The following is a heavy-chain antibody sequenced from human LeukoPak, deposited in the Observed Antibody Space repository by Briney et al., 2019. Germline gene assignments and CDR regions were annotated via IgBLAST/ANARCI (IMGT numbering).Heavy chain of an antibody. CDR2: INHSGST. Sequence: SETLSLTCAVYGGSFSGYYWGWIRQPPGKGLEWIGEINHSGSTNYNPSLKSRVTISVDTSKNQFSLKLSSVTAADTAVYYCARRATVTSTTAFGQMVRLNWFDPWGQGTLVTVSS. V-gene: IGHV4-34*01. CDR1: GGSFSGYY. D-gene: IGHD4-17*01. CDR3: ARRATVTSTTAFGQMVRLNWFDP. J-gene: IGHJ5*02.